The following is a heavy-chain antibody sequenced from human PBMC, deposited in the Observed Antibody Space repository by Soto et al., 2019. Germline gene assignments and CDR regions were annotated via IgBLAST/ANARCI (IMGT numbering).Heavy chain of an antibody. CDR1: GGTFSSYA. Sequence: SVKVSCKASGGTFSSYAISWVRQAPGQGLEWMGGIIPIFGTANYAQKFQGRVTITADKSTSTAYMELSSLRSEDTAVYYCARVSRIAAAGTTSTGFYYYGMDVWGQGTTVTVSS. V-gene: IGHV1-69*06. CDR3: ARVSRIAAAGTTSTGFYYYGMDV. D-gene: IGHD6-13*01. CDR2: IIPIFGTA. J-gene: IGHJ6*02.